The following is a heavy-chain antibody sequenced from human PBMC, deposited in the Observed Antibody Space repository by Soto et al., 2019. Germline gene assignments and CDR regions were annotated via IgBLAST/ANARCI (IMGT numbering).Heavy chain of an antibody. CDR2: ISAYNGNT. V-gene: IGHV1-18*01. CDR1: GYTFTSYG. CDR3: ARQDYDILTGYYSYFDY. D-gene: IGHD3-9*01. J-gene: IGHJ4*02. Sequence: ASVKVSCKASGYTFTSYGISWVRQAPGQGLEWMGWISAYNGNTNYAQKLQGRVTMTTDTSTSTAYMELRSLRSDDTAVYYCARQDYDILTGYYSYFDYWGQGTLVTVSS.